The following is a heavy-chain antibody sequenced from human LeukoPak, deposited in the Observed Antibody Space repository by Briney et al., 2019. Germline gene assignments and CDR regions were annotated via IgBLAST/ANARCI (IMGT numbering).Heavy chain of an antibody. CDR3: AKDQYGGNPQYYFDY. CDR1: GFTFSSYA. CDR2: ISGSGGNT. J-gene: IGHJ4*02. V-gene: IGHV3-23*01. Sequence: GGSLRLSCAASGFTFSSYAMSWVRQAPGKGLDWVSAISGSGGNTYCADSVKGRFTISRDNSKNTLYLQMNSLRAEDTAVYYCAKDQYGGNPQYYFDYWGQGTLVTVSS. D-gene: IGHD4-23*01.